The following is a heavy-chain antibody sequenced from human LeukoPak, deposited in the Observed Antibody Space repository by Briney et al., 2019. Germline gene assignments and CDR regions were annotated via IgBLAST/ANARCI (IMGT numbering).Heavy chain of an antibody. D-gene: IGHD3-3*01. J-gene: IGHJ5*02. CDR1: GYSISSGYY. Sequence: SETLSLTCTVSGYSISSGYYWGWIRQPPGKGLEWIGSIYYSGSTYYNPSLKSRVTISVDTSKNQFSLKLSSVTAADTAVYYCARVAGRFLESNWFDPWGQGTLVTVSS. CDR3: ARVAGRFLESNWFDP. CDR2: IYYSGST. V-gene: IGHV4-38-2*02.